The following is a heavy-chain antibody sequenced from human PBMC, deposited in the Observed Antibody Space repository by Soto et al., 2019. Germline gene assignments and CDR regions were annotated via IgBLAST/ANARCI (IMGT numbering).Heavy chain of an antibody. J-gene: IGHJ5*02. CDR3: ARYQGLVIGSGWFDP. Sequence: GGSLRLSCAASGFTFSSYAMHWVRQAPGKGLEWVAVISYDGSNKYYADSVKGRFTISRDNSKNTLYLQMNSLRAEDTVVYYCARYQGLVIGSGWFDPWGQGTLVTVSS. V-gene: IGHV3-30-3*01. D-gene: IGHD3-9*01. CDR1: GFTFSSYA. CDR2: ISYDGSNK.